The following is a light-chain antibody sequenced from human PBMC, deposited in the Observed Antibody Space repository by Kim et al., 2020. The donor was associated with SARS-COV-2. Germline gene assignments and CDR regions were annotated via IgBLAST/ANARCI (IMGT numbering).Light chain of an antibody. J-gene: IGKJ1*01. CDR3: QQYYDYPRT. CDR1: QAISSY. V-gene: IGKV1-8*01. Sequence: ASMGDRLTITCRASQAISSYLAWYQKKSGKAPKLLIYAASTLQSGVPSRFSGSGSGTDFTLTISCLQSEDFATYYCQQYYDYPRTFGQGTKVDIK. CDR2: AAS.